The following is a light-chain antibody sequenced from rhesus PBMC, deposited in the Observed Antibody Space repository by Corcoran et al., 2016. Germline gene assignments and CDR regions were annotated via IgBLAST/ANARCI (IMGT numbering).Light chain of an antibody. CDR2: AAS. V-gene: IGKV1-94*01. CDR3: QHSSSIPCS. J-gene: IGKJ2*01. Sequence: DIQMTQSPSSLSAYVGDRVTVTCRASQDLNKELSGYQQKPGKAHTLLIYAASRLQTGVSSRFSGSGSGADYTLPISRLQPDDFATYYCQHSSSIPCSFGPGTKVEIK. CDR1: QDLNKE.